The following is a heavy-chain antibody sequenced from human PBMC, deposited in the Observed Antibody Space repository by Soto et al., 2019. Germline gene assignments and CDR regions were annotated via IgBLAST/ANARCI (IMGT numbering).Heavy chain of an antibody. J-gene: IGHJ4*02. CDR3: ARVGS. D-gene: IGHD2-15*01. Sequence: EVQLVESGGGLVKPGGSLRLSCVASGFTFSSYTMNWVRQAPGKGLEWVSSISSSGNYIYYADSVKGRFTISRDNAKNSLYMTMNSLGAEDTAVYDCARVGSWGQGTLVTVSS. CDR1: GFTFSSYT. V-gene: IGHV3-21*01. CDR2: ISSSGNYI.